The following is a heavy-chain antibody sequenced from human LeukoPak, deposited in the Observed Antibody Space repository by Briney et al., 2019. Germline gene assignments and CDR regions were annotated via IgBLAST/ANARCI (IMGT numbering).Heavy chain of an antibody. J-gene: IGHJ4*02. CDR2: ISYDGSNK. D-gene: IGHD2-15*01. V-gene: IGHV3-30*18. CDR3: AKDGRRLGYCSGGSCYTFDY. CDR1: GFTFSGYG. Sequence: GGSLRLSCPASGFTFSGYGMHWVRQAPGKGLEWLAVISYDGSNKYYADSVKGRFTISRDNSKNTLYLQMNSLRAEDTAVYYCAKDGRRLGYCSGGSCYTFDYWGQGTLVTVSS.